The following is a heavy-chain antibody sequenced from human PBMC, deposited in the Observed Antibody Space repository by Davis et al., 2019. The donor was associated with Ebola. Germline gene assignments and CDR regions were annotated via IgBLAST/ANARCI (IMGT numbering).Heavy chain of an antibody. J-gene: IGHJ5*02. Sequence: GESLKISCAASGFTFSNSWMTWVRQTPGKGLEWVAYIWPDGTDKSYVDSVTGRFTISRDNSKDTVYLQMDSLRSEDTAVYYCAKAKGYESGAFAGPWGQGTMVIVSS. D-gene: IGHD5-12*01. CDR2: IWPDGTDK. CDR1: GFTFSNSW. CDR3: AKAKGYESGAFAGP. V-gene: IGHV3-7*03.